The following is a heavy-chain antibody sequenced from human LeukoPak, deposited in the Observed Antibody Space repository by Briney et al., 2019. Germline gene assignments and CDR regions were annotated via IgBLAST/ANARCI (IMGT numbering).Heavy chain of an antibody. D-gene: IGHD1-26*01. CDR3: ARIGKVGAGNWAPFDY. J-gene: IGHJ4*02. Sequence: SETLSLTCTVSRGSIDSYYWSWIRQPPGKGLEWIGYIYYSGSTNYNPSLKSRVTISVDTSKNQFSLKLSSVTAADTAVYCCARIGKVGAGNWAPFDYWGQGTLITVSS. CDR1: RGSIDSYY. CDR2: IYYSGST. V-gene: IGHV4-59*12.